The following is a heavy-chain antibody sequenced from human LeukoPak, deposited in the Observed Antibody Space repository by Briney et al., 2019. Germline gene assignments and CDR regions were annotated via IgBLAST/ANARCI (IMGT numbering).Heavy chain of an antibody. J-gene: IGHJ4*02. CDR3: ASSPRGIVGAPQLDFDY. D-gene: IGHD1-26*01. CDR2: ISAYNGNT. V-gene: IGHV1-18*01. CDR1: GYTFTSYG. Sequence: GASVKVSCKASGYTFTSYGISWVRQAPGQGLEWMGWISAYNGNTNYAQKLQGRVTMTTDTSTSTAYMELRSLRSDDTAVYYCASSPRGIVGAPQLDFDYWGQGTLVTVSP.